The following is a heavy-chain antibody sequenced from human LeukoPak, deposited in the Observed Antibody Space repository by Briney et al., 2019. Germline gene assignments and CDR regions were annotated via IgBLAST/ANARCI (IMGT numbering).Heavy chain of an antibody. D-gene: IGHD7-27*01. J-gene: IGHJ5*02. CDR3: AKTNTELGKNWFDP. CDR1: GFTFSNYG. V-gene: IGHV3-30*02. CDR2: IRYDGSVK. Sequence: PGGSLRLSCAASGFTFSNYGMHWVRQAPGKRLEWVAFIRYDGSVKTYADSVKGRFTISRDNSKNTLYLQMNSLRVQDTALYYCAKTNTELGKNWFDPWGQGTLVTVSS.